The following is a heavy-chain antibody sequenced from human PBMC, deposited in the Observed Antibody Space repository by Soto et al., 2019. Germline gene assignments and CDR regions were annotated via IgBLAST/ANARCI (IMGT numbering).Heavy chain of an antibody. J-gene: IGHJ4*02. Sequence: ASVKVSCKASTGNYLHWVRQAPGHGLEWMGVINPSGGRTSYAQKFQGRVTMTRGTSTSTVHMELSNLRSEDTAVYCSERDGGYDVLTGHYILLYYLDNWGLGTLVTVSS. D-gene: IGHD3-9*01. V-gene: IGHV1-46*01. CDR2: INPSGGRT. CDR1: TGNY. CDR3: ERDGGYDVLTGHYILLYYLDN.